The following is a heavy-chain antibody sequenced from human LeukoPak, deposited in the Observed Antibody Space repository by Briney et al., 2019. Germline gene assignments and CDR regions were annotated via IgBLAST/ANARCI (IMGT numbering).Heavy chain of an antibody. CDR3: ARDGKTGYCSTTSCYTNHYFDY. V-gene: IGHV3-11*04. CDR1: GFTFSSYD. Sequence: GGSLRLSCAASGFTFSSYDMNWIRQAPGKGLEWVSYISSSGSTIYYADSVKGRFTISRDNAKNSLYLQMNSLRAEDTAVYYCARDGKTGYCSTTSCYTNHYFDYWGQGTLVTVSS. J-gene: IGHJ4*02. D-gene: IGHD2-2*02. CDR2: ISSSGSTI.